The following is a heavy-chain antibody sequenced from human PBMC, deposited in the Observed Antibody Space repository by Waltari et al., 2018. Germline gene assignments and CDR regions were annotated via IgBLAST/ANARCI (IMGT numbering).Heavy chain of an antibody. CDR3: ASHPYYFDSRGYSGPLNY. J-gene: IGHJ4*02. D-gene: IGHD3-22*01. Sequence: QLQLQESGPGLVKPSEPLSLTCTVSGGSISSSSYYWGWVRQPPGKGLEWIGSIYYSGSTYYNPPLKSRVTISVDMSENQFSLKLTSVTAADTAVYYCASHPYYFDSRGYSGPLNYWGQGTLVTVSS. V-gene: IGHV4-39*01. CDR1: GGSISSSSYY. CDR2: IYYSGST.